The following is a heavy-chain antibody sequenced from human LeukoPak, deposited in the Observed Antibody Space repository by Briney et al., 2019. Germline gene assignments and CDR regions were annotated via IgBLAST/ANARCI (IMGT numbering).Heavy chain of an antibody. CDR3: ATAGSYYGSDAFDI. V-gene: IGHV1-24*01. CDR2: FEPEDGET. D-gene: IGHD1-26*01. J-gene: IGHJ3*02. CDR1: GYTLTELS. Sequence: GASVKVSCKVSGYTLTELSMHWVRQAPGKGLEWMGGFEPEDGETIYAQKFQGRVTMTEDTSTDTAHMELSSLSSEDTAVYYYATAGSYYGSDAFDIWGQGTMVIVSS.